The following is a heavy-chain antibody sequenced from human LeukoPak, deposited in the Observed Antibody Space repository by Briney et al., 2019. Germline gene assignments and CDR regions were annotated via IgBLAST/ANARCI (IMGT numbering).Heavy chain of an antibody. D-gene: IGHD1-26*01. CDR2: INEDGSRT. Sequence: TGGSLRLSCAGSGFIFSNYWVHWVRHAPGKGLVWVSRINEDGSRTDYADFVKGRFTISRDNAKNTLYLQMNSLSAEDTAMYYCARSMSESRELWGQGTLVTVSP. CDR3: ARSMSESREL. J-gene: IGHJ4*02. CDR1: GFIFSNYW. V-gene: IGHV3-74*01.